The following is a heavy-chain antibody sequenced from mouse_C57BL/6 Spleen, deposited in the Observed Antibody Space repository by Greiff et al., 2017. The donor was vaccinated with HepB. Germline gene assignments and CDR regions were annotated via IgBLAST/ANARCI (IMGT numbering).Heavy chain of an antibody. Sequence: VQLQQSGPELVKPGASVKISCKASGYAFSSSWMNWVKQRPGKGLEWIGRIYPGDGDTNYNGKFKGKATLTADKSSSTAYMQLSSLTSEDSAVYFCARWHYGSSYYFDYWGQGTTLTVSS. V-gene: IGHV1-82*01. CDR2: IYPGDGDT. J-gene: IGHJ2*01. CDR1: GYAFSSSW. CDR3: ARWHYGSSYYFDY. D-gene: IGHD1-1*01.